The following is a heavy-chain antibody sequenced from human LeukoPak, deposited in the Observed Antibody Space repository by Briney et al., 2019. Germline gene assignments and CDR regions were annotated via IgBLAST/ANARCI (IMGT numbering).Heavy chain of an antibody. J-gene: IGHJ4*02. CDR1: GGSFSGYY. Sequence: SETLSLICAVYGGSFSGYYWIWIRQPPGQGLEWIGEVNHRGSTNYNPSLKSRVTISVDTSKNQFSLKLSSVTAADTAVYYCARAGWYDSGSYPDSWGQGTLVIVSS. CDR2: VNHRGST. CDR3: ARAGWYDSGSYPDS. V-gene: IGHV4-34*01. D-gene: IGHD3-10*01.